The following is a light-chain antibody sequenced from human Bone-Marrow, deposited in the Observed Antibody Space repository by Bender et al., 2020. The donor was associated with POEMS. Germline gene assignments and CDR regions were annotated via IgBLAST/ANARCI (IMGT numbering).Light chain of an antibody. CDR3: QSYDSSLRGLNWV. CDR1: SSNIGAGYD. CDR2: GNP. Sequence: QSVLTQPPSVSGAPGQSVTISCTGSSSNIGAGYDVHWYQQLPGTAPKLLIHGNPNRPSGVPDRFSGSKSGTSASLAVAGLQAEDEADYYCQSYDSSLRGLNWVFSGGTKLTAL. V-gene: IGLV1-40*01. J-gene: IGLJ3*02.